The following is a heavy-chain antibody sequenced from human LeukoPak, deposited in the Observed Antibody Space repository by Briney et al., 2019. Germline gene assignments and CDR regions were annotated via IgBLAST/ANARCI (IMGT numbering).Heavy chain of an antibody. CDR3: ARDRGIVVVPAAIGHYYYYGMDV. V-gene: IGHV3-30-3*01. CDR2: ISYDGSNK. CDR1: GFTFSSYA. Sequence: GGSLRLSCAASGFTFSSYAVHWVRQAPGKGLEWVAVISYDGSNKYYADSVKGRFTISRDNSKNTLYLQMNSLRAEDTAVYYCARDRGIVVVPAAIGHYYYYGMDVWGQGTTVTVSS. J-gene: IGHJ6*02. D-gene: IGHD2-2*01.